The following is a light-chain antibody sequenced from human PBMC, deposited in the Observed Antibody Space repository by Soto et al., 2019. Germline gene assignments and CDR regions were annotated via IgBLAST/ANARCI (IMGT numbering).Light chain of an antibody. J-gene: IGKJ1*01. CDR2: GAS. Sequence: EIVMTQSPATLSVSPGERATLSCRASQSVSSSYLAWYQQKPGQAPRLLIYGASTRATGIPARFSGSGSGSEFTLTSSGLQSEDVAVYYCQEYYNGWTFGQGTKVEIK. CDR1: QSVSSSY. CDR3: QEYYNGWT. V-gene: IGKV3-15*01.